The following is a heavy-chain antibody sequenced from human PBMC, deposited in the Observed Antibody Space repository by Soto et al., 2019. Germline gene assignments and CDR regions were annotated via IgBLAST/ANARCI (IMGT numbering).Heavy chain of an antibody. CDR3: ARTEWIQLWFDY. CDR1: GASISSGGYY. Sequence: QVQLLESGPGLVKPSQTLSLICNVSGASISSGGYYWSWIRQRPGGGLERLGFIYYSGISHYNPSLKSRATISVDTSKNQFSLNLISVTAADTAVYYCARTEWIQLWFDYWGQGALVTVS. CDR2: IYYSGIS. J-gene: IGHJ4*02. D-gene: IGHD5-18*01. V-gene: IGHV4-31*03.